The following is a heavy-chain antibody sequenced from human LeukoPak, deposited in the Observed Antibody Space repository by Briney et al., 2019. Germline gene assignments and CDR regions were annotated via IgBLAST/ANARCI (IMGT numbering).Heavy chain of an antibody. Sequence: GASVKVSCKASGYTFTGYYMHWVRQAPGQGLEWMGRINPNSGGTNYAQKFQGRVTMTRDTSISTAYMELSRLRSDDTAVYYCAREIGLLWFGEGHPRDAFDIWGQGTMVTVSS. J-gene: IGHJ3*02. V-gene: IGHV1-2*06. D-gene: IGHD3-10*01. CDR3: AREIGLLWFGEGHPRDAFDI. CDR1: GYTFTGYY. CDR2: INPNSGGT.